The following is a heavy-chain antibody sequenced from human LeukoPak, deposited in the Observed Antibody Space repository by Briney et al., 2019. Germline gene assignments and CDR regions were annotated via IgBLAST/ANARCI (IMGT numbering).Heavy chain of an antibody. CDR1: GFTFSSYE. V-gene: IGHV3-48*03. CDR3: ARVFSGPFDY. Sequence: PGGSLRLSCAASGFTFSSYEMNWVRQAPGKGLEWVSYISSSGRTKYYADSVKGRFTISRDNAKNSLYLQMNSLRAEDTAVYYCARVFSGPFDYWGQGTLVTVSS. D-gene: IGHD1-26*01. CDR2: ISSSGRTK. J-gene: IGHJ4*02.